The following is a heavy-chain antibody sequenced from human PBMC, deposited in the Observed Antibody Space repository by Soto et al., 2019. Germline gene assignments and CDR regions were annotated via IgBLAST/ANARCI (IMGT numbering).Heavy chain of an antibody. D-gene: IGHD3-3*01. Sequence: QERLVQSGAEVRKPGSSVKVSCKVTGGTSTRYAINWVRQAPGQGLEWMGGIVPMFGTSKYAQKVQGRVTITADTSTNMAYMDLRSLRSEDTAVYYCNRGSEYDFWSGYLWGQGTLVSVSS. J-gene: IGHJ4*02. CDR2: IVPMFGTS. CDR3: NRGSEYDFWSGYL. CDR1: GGTSTRYA. V-gene: IGHV1-69*06.